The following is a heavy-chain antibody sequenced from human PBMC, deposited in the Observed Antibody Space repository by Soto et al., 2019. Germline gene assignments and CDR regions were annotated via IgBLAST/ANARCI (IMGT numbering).Heavy chain of an antibody. CDR2: ISPSTGTT. Sequence: QVQLVQSGAEVKKPGASVKVSCKASGYSFSSYYMHWVRQAPGQGLEWMGIISPSTGTTSYAQKFQGRVTVTRDTSTSTVYMELSSLRSEDTAVYYCARDAAFGTNYFDHWGQGTLVTGSS. D-gene: IGHD3-10*01. J-gene: IGHJ4*02. V-gene: IGHV1-46*01. CDR3: ARDAAFGTNYFDH. CDR1: GYSFSSYY.